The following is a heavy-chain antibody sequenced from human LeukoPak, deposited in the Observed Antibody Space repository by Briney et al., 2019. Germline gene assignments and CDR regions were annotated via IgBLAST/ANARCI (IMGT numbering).Heavy chain of an antibody. CDR3: ARRQKLRDAYNYEGGVDY. V-gene: IGHV5-51*01. CDR2: IYCGDSDT. D-gene: IGHD5-24*01. J-gene: IGHJ4*02. CDR1: GYTFTNYW. Sequence: GESLKISCQGSGYTFTNYWIGWVRQMPGKGLEWMGMIYCGDSDTRYSPSFQGQVTISADKSLSTAYLQWSSLKASDTAMYYCARRQKLRDAYNYEGGVDYWGQGTLVTVSS.